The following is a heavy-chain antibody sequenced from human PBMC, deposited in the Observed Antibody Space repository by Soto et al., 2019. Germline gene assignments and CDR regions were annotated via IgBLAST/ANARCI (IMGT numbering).Heavy chain of an antibody. J-gene: IGHJ6*03. Sequence: QVQLQQWGAGLLKPSETLSLTCAVYGGSFSGYYWSWIRQPPGKGLEWIGEINHSGSTNYNPPLKSRVTISVDTSKNQFSLKLTSVTAADTAVYYCARGHQLRYFDMANYYYYMDVWGKGTTVTVSS. CDR2: INHSGST. V-gene: IGHV4-34*01. CDR1: GGSFSGYY. CDR3: ARGHQLRYFDMANYYYYMDV. D-gene: IGHD3-9*01.